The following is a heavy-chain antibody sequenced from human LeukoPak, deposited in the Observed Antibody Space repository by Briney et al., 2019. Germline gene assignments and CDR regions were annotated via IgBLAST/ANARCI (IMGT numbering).Heavy chain of an antibody. CDR3: VKGLSGYGAFDY. CDR2: ISSNGGST. V-gene: IGHV3-64D*06. CDR1: GFTFSSYT. Sequence: PGGSLRLSCSASGFTFSSYTMHWVRQAPGEGLEYVSAISSNGGSTYYADSVKGRFTISRDNSKNTLYLQMSSLRAEDTAVYYCVKGLSGYGAFDYWGQGTLVTVSS. J-gene: IGHJ4*02. D-gene: IGHD5-12*01.